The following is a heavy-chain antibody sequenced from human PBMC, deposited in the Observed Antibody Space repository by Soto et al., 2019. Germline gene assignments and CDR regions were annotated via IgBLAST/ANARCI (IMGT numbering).Heavy chain of an antibody. D-gene: IGHD6-19*01. CDR3: AKETIAVAGRHFDY. J-gene: IGHJ4*02. V-gene: IGHV3-23*01. CDR2: ISGSGGIT. Sequence: GGSLRLSCAVSEITFSSYAMTWVRQAPGKGLEWVSSISGSGGITNHADSVKGRFTISRDNSKNTLYLQMNSLRAEDTALYYCAKETIAVAGRHFDYWGQGTRVTVSS. CDR1: EITFSSYA.